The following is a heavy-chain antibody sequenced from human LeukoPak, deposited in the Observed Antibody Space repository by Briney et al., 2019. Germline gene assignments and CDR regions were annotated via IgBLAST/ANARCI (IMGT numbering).Heavy chain of an antibody. Sequence: GGSLRLSCVASGFTFSSYEMNWVRQAPGKGLEWISYISTSGSTKYYADSVKGRFTISRDNAKNSLNLQMNSLRAEDTAVYYCAREGRGDDSSAYGRWRGGPDQQVYNNYFMDVWGKGTTVTVSS. D-gene: IGHD3-22*01. CDR2: ISTSGSTK. CDR3: AREGRGDDSSAYGRWRGGPDQQVYNNYFMDV. CDR1: GFTFSSYE. J-gene: IGHJ6*03. V-gene: IGHV3-48*03.